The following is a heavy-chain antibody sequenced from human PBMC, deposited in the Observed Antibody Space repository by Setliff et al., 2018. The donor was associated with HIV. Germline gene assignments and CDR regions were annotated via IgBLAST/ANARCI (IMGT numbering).Heavy chain of an antibody. D-gene: IGHD3-22*01. Sequence: SETLSLTCLVSGGSFSSYYWSWIRQSPGKGLEWIGYVFYTGSTNYNPSLKSRVTISIDTSKNQLSLKLNSVTAADTAVYHCARGGDMIVLHDYFDYWGQGTLVTVSS. CDR1: GGSFSSYY. J-gene: IGHJ4*02. CDR2: VFYTGST. V-gene: IGHV4-59*08. CDR3: ARGGDMIVLHDYFDY.